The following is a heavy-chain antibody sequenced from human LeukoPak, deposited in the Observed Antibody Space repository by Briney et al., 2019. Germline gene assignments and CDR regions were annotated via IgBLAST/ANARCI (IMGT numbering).Heavy chain of an antibody. CDR1: GGSISSSSYY. D-gene: IGHD6-19*01. V-gene: IGHV4-39*07. J-gene: IGHJ4*02. CDR3: ARVSDSSGWYHHWVLDY. Sequence: PSETLSLTCTVSGGSISSSSYYWGWIRQPPGKGLEWIGSIYYSGSTYYNPSLKSRVTISVDTSKNQFSLKLSSVTAADTAVYYCARVSDSSGWYHHWVLDYWGQGTLVTVSS. CDR2: IYYSGST.